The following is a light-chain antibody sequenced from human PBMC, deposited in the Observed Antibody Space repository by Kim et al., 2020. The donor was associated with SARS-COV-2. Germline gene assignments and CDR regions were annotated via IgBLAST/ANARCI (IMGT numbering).Light chain of an antibody. CDR2: RNN. CDR3: AAWDDSLSGSWV. V-gene: IGLV1-47*01. CDR1: SSNIGSNY. J-gene: IGLJ3*02. Sequence: QMVTISCSGSSSNIGSNYVYWYQQLPGTAPKLLIYRNNQRPSGVPDRFSGSKSGTSASLAISGLRSEDEADYYCAAWDDSLSGSWVFGGGTQLTVL.